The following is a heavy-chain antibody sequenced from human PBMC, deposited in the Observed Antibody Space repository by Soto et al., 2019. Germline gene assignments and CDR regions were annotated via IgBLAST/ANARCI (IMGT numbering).Heavy chain of an antibody. CDR3: ASTVVVAATQYYYYGMDV. CDR2: IIPIFGTA. J-gene: IGHJ6*02. CDR1: GGTFSSYA. V-gene: IGHV1-69*13. Sequence: SVKVSCKASGGTFSSYAISWVRQAPGQGLEWMGGIIPIFGTANYAQKFQGRVTITADESTSTAYMELSSLRSEDTAVYYCASTVVVAATQYYYYGMDVWGQGTTVTVSS. D-gene: IGHD2-15*01.